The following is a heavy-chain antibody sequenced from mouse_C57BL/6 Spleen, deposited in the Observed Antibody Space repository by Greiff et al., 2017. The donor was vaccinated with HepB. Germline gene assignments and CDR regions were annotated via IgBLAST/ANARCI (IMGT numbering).Heavy chain of an antibody. V-gene: IGHV2-2*01. CDR2: IWSGGST. J-gene: IGHJ2*01. Sequence: VQLKQSGPGLVQPSQSLSITCTVSGFSLTSYGVHWVRQSPGKGLEWLGVIWSGGSTDYNAAFISRLSISKDNSKSQVFFKMNSLQADDTAIYYCARYYDYDVGYYFDYWGQGTTLTVSS. D-gene: IGHD2-4*01. CDR1: GFSLTSYG. CDR3: ARYYDYDVGYYFDY.